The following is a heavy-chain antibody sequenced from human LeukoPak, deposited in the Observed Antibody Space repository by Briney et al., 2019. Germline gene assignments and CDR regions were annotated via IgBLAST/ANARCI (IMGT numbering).Heavy chain of an antibody. D-gene: IGHD6-19*01. Sequence: PGGSLRLSCEGSELNFNGYAISWVRQAPGKGLEWVAVTGGSDDNTHYADSVKGRFTISRDNSANRLFLQMHSLRPDDSARYYCTRDLMTGFSSGWYFAYWGQGTLVTVSS. V-gene: IGHV3-23*01. CDR1: ELNFNGYA. J-gene: IGHJ4*02. CDR2: TGGSDDNT. CDR3: TRDLMTGFSSGWYFAY.